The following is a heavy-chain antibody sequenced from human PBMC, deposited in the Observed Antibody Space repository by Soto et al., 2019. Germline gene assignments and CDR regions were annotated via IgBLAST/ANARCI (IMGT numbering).Heavy chain of an antibody. D-gene: IGHD4-4*01. CDR2: ISKDGTSK. V-gene: IGHV3-30-3*01. J-gene: IGHJ1*01. Sequence: QVQLVESGGGVVQPGRSLRLSCAASGFTFSTFVMHWVRQAPGKGLEWVTGISKDGTSKHYADSVKGRFTISRDNSKNTLYLRIDSLTSDDTALYYCATEDDSSGREGTFRHWGQGTLVTV. CDR1: GFTFSTFV. CDR3: ATEDDSSGREGTFRH.